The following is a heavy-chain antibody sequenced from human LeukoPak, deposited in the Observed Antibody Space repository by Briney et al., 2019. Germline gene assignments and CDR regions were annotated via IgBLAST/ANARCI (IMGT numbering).Heavy chain of an antibody. CDR3: ARDSSGSYGRLRGGFLNAFDI. CDR1: GGSISSGGYY. V-gene: IGHV4-31*03. CDR2: IYYSGST. Sequence: PSQTLSLTCTVSGGSISSGGYYWSWIRQHPGKGLEWIGCIYYSGSTYYNPSLKSRVTISVDTSKNQFSLKLSSVTAADTAVYYCARDSSGSYGRLRGGFLNAFDIWGQGTMVTVSS. J-gene: IGHJ3*02. D-gene: IGHD5-18*01.